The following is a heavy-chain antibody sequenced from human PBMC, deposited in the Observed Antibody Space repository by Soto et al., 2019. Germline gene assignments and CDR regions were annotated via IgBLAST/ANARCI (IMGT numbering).Heavy chain of an antibody. D-gene: IGHD2-15*01. V-gene: IGHV4-30-2*01. J-gene: IGHJ5*02. CDR3: ARDRWGGGSYDQNWFDP. CDR1: VGSISSGCYS. CDR2: IYHSGST. Sequence: SETLSLTCAVSVGSISSGCYSWSWIRQPLGPGLEWIGYIYHSGSTYYNPSLKSGVTVSVDMSKNQFSLKLSSVTAADTDVYYCARDRWGGGSYDQNWFDPWRQRTLVTV.